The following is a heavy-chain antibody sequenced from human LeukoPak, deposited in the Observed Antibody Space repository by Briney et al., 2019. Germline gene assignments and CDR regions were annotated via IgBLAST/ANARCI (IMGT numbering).Heavy chain of an antibody. J-gene: IGHJ6*03. CDR2: VHYSGSI. CDR3: ARRGMVRGVSNPRRYYMDV. CDR1: GGSISSSSYY. D-gene: IGHD3-10*01. Sequence: SETLSLTCTVSGGSISSSSYYWAWIRQPPGKGLEWIGSVHYSGSIYYNPSLKSRATLSLDTSKNQFSLRLSSVTAADTAVYYCARRGMVRGVSNPRRYYMDVWGKGTTVTISS. V-gene: IGHV4-39*07.